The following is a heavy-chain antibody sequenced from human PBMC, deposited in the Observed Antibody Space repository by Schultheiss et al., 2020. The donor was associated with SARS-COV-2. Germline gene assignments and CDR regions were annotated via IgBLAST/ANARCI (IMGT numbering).Heavy chain of an antibody. CDR1: GGSFSGYY. V-gene: IGHV4-34*01. CDR2: IYYSGST. J-gene: IGHJ6*02. D-gene: IGHD6-19*01. Sequence: SETLSLTCAVYGGSFSGYYWSWIRQPPGKGLEWIGDIYYSGSTNYNPSLKSRVTISVDTSKNQFSLKLSSVTAADTAVYYCVAGRALYYGMDVWGQGTTVTVSS. CDR3: VAGRALYYGMDV.